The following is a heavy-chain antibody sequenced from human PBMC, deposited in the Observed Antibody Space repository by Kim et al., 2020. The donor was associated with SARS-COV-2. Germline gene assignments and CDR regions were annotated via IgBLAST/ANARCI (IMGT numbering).Heavy chain of an antibody. V-gene: IGHV4-31*02. CDR3: ARYGDYAPFDY. CDR2: T. D-gene: IGHD4-17*01. Sequence: TYYNPSIKSRVTISVDTPKTQFSLRLSSVTAADTAVYYCARYGDYAPFDYWGQGTLVTVSS. J-gene: IGHJ4*02.